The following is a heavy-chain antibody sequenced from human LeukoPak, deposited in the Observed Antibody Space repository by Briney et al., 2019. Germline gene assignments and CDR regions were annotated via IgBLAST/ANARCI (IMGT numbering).Heavy chain of an antibody. J-gene: IGHJ6*03. CDR2: INWNGGST. CDR3: ARVGDSIVVVPEYYYYMDV. D-gene: IGHD2-2*01. CDR1: GFTFDDYA. V-gene: IGHV3-20*01. Sequence: PGGSLRLSCAASGFTFDDYAMHWVRQAPGKGLEWVSGINWNGGSTGYADSVKGRFTISRDNAKNSLYLQMNSLRAEDTALYHCARVGDSIVVVPEYYYYMDVWGKGTTVTVSS.